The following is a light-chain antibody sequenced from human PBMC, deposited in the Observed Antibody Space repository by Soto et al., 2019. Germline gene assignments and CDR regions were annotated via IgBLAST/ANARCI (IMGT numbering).Light chain of an antibody. CDR1: SSNIGAGYD. V-gene: IGLV1-40*01. Sequence: QPVLTQPPSVSGAPGQRVTISCTGSSSNIGAGYDVHWYQQLPGTAPKLLIYANSNRPSGVPDRFSGSKSGTSGSLAITGLQAEDEADYYCQSYDSSLSVAVFGGGTKVTVL. J-gene: IGLJ2*01. CDR2: ANS. CDR3: QSYDSSLSVAV.